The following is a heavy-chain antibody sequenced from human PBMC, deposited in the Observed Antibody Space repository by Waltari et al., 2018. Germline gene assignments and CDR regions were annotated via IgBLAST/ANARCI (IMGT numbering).Heavy chain of an antibody. D-gene: IGHD3-3*01. CDR3: VRDRRDITIFGAVTKYYYYMDV. CDR2: IYQSGTT. Sequence: QVQLHESGPGLVKPSETLSLTCAVSGYSIRSGSYWGWIRQAPGKGLEWVGSIYQSGTTNYNPSLKSRVTISIDTSKNQFSLRLNSMTAADTAVYYCVRDRRDITIFGAVTKYYYYMDVWGQGTTVTVPS. J-gene: IGHJ6*03. V-gene: IGHV4-38-2*02. CDR1: GYSIRSGSY.